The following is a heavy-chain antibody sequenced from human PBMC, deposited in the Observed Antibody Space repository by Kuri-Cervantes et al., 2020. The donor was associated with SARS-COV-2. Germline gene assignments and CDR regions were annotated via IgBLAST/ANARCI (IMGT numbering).Heavy chain of an antibody. Sequence: GGSLRLSCAASAFTFSSYAMHRVRQAPGKGLEWVAIISYDGSNKYYADSVKGRFTISRDNSKNTLYLQMNSLRAEDTAVYYCARDRVGVHDYWGQGTLVTVS. D-gene: IGHD2-21*01. V-gene: IGHV3-30-3*01. CDR1: AFTFSSYA. CDR2: ISYDGSNK. CDR3: ARDRVGVHDY. J-gene: IGHJ4*02.